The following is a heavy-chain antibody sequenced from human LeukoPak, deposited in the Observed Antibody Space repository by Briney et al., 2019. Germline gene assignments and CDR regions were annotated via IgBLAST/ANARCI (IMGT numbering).Heavy chain of an antibody. CDR1: GFTFSSSS. J-gene: IGHJ4*02. CDR2: ISSSSSTI. D-gene: IGHD3-3*01. CDR3: ARDRNTDFWSGYYTNYFDD. V-gene: IGHV3-48*01. Sequence: GGSLRLSCAASGFTFSSSSMNWVRQAPDKGLEWVSYISSSSSTIHYADSVKGRFTISRDNAKDSLYPQMNSLRAEDTAVYYCARDRNTDFWSGYYTNYFDDWGQGTLVSVSS.